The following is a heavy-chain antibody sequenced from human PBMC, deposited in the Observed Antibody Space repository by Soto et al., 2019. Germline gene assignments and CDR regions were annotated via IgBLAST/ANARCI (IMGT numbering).Heavy chain of an antibody. CDR2: INAGNGNT. CDR3: ARDDVIIRFDP. Sequence: ASVKVSCKAPGYTFTRYAMHWVRQAPGQRLEWMGRINAGNGNTKYSQKFQGRVTITRDTSASTAYMELSSLRSEDTAVYYCARDDVIIRFDPWGQGTLVTVSS. CDR1: GYTFTRYA. J-gene: IGHJ5*02. V-gene: IGHV1-3*01.